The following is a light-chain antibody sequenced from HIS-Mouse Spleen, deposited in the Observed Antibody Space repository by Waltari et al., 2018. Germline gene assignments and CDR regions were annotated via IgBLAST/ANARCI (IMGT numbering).Light chain of an antibody. J-gene: IGLJ2*01. CDR1: SSDVGGSTY. V-gene: IGLV2-11*01. CDR2: DVS. Sequence: QSALTQPRSVSGSPGQSVTISCTGTSSDVGGSTYVPWYQQPPGKAPKLMIYDVSKRPSGVPDRFSGSKSGNTASLTISGLQAEDEADYYCCSYAGSYTLVFGGGTKLTVL. CDR3: CSYAGSYTLV.